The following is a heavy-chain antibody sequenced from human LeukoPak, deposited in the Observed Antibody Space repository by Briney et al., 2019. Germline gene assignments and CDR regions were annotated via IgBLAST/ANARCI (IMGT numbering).Heavy chain of an antibody. J-gene: IGHJ4*02. CDR1: GGSISSSSYY. CDR3: ARRAGAYSHPYDY. V-gene: IGHV4-39*07. CDR2: IYYSGST. Sequence: PSETLSLTCTVSGGSISSSSYYWRWIRQPPGKGLEWIGSIYYSGSTYYNPSLKSRVTISVDASKNQFSLKLSSVAAAYTAVYYCARRAGAYSHPYDYWGQGTLVTVSS. D-gene: IGHD4/OR15-4a*01.